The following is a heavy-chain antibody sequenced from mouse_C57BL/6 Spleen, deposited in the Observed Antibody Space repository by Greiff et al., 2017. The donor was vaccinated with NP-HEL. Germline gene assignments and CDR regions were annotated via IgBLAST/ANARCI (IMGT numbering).Heavy chain of an antibody. CDR2: IHPNSGST. CDR3: ARLTTAWYFDV. Sequence: QLQQPGAELVKPGASVKLSCKASGYTFTSYWMHWVKQRPGQGLEWIGMIHPNSGSTNYNEKFKSKATLTVDKSSSTAYMQLSSLTSEDSAVYYCARLTTAWYFDVWGTGTTVTVSS. V-gene: IGHV1-64*01. J-gene: IGHJ1*03. CDR1: GYTFTSYW. D-gene: IGHD1-2*01.